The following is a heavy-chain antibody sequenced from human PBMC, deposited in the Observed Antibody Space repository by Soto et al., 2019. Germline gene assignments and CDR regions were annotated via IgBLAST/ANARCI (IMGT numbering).Heavy chain of an antibody. CDR2: IYYTGST. J-gene: IGHJ4*02. D-gene: IGHD3-10*01. CDR3: ATLYMVRGVRTFDY. CDR1: GGSISSGGYY. V-gene: IGHV4-31*03. Sequence: QVQLQESGPGLVKPSQTMSLTCTVSGGSISSGGYYWSWIRQHPGKGLEWIGYIYYTGSTYYNPSLKSRVTISVDTSKNQFSLKLSSVTAADTAVYYCATLYMVRGVRTFDYWGQGTLVTVSS.